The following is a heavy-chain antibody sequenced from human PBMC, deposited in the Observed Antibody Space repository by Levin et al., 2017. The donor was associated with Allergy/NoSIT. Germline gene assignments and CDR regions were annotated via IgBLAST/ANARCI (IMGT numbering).Heavy chain of an antibody. Sequence: ASVKVSCKASGYTFSNYDIGWVRQAPGQGLEWMGWLTHNGNTNYAQKVQGRVTMTTDTSTNTAYMELRSLRSDDTAVHYCASPYGSGTYHNDYDAYDIWGQGTMVTVSS. J-gene: IGHJ3*02. CDR2: LTHNGNT. CDR1: GYTFSNYD. D-gene: IGHD3-10*01. CDR3: ASPYGSGTYHNDYDAYDI. V-gene: IGHV1-18*01.